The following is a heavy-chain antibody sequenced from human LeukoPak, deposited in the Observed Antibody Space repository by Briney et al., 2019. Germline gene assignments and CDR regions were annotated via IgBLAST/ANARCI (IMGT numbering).Heavy chain of an antibody. CDR1: GYTFTGYY. J-gene: IGHJ4*02. D-gene: IGHD6-13*01. CDR2: INPNSGGT. V-gene: IGHV1-2*04. CDR3: WRESRSRWYPSFDY. Sequence: ASVKVSCKASGYTFTGYYMHWVRQAPGQGLEWMGWINPNSGGTNYAQKFQGWVTMTTDTTISTAYMLLSRLRCDDTTAYYYWRESRSRWYPSFDYWGQGTLVTVSS.